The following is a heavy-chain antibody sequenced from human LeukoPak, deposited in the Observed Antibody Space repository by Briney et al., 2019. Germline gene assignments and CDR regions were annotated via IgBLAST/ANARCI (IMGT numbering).Heavy chain of an antibody. V-gene: IGHV3-48*02. D-gene: IGHD3-3*01. J-gene: IGHJ4*02. CDR2: ISSGSSSI. Sequence: PGGSVRLLCAVSVHLFSSYSMIGAPQTRGKGRVGVSYISSGSSSIYYADSVKGRFTISRDNAKNSLYLQMNSLRDEDTAAYYCARLANFWSGANDYWGQGTLVTVSS. CDR3: ARLANFWSGANDY. CDR1: VHLFSSYS.